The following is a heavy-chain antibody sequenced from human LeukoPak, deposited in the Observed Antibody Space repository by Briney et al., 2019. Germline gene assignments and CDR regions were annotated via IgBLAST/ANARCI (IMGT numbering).Heavy chain of an antibody. CDR1: GFTFSTYE. V-gene: IGHV3-48*03. CDR2: ISSSGSTI. Sequence: PGGSLRLSCSASGFTFSTYEMKWDRQAPGKGLEWVSDISSSGSTIYYADSVKGRFTTSRDNAKNLLYLQMHSLRAEDTAFYYCSQLAVASPQDYWGQGTLVTVSS. CDR3: SQLAVASPQDY. D-gene: IGHD6-19*01. J-gene: IGHJ4*02.